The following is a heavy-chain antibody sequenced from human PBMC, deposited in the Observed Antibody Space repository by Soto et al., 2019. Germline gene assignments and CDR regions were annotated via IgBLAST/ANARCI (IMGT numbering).Heavy chain of an antibody. CDR3: ARGVGNYYYAMDV. D-gene: IGHD7-27*01. CDR1: GITFSRHG. V-gene: IGHV3-33*01. J-gene: IGHJ6*02. CDR2: IWYDGNNK. Sequence: QVQLVESGGGVVQPERSLRLSCAASGITFSRHGMHWVRQAPGKGLEWVAVIWYDGNNKYYADSVKGRFTISRDNSKNTLYLQMNSLRDEDTAVYYCARGVGNYYYAMDVWGQGTTVTVSS.